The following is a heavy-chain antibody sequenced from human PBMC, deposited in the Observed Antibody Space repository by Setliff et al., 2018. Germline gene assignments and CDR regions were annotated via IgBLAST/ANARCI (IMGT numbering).Heavy chain of an antibody. CDR3: ARDTEEIRGDYGAFNI. Sequence: ASVKVSCKASGSTFTSYYTHWVRQAPGQGLEWLGRIDPNSGGTDYAQRFQGRVTMSGDTSISTAYMELSGLRSDDTAIYYCARDTEEIRGDYGAFNIWGQGTMGTVSS. CDR2: IDPNSGGT. CDR1: GSTFTSYY. J-gene: IGHJ3*02. D-gene: IGHD4-17*01. V-gene: IGHV1-2*06.